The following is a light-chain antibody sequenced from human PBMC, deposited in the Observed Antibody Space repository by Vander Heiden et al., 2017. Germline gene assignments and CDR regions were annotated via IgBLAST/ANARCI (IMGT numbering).Light chain of an antibody. CDR1: PAAVYSGHY. CDR3: LLSYNGVRV. CDR2: ETS. Sequence: QAVVTQETSLTVSPGGTVTLTCAPSPAAVYSGHYPLCVQQRPGQAPRTLIYETSNKHSWAPSRFSGSRLGGKAALTLSGAQPEDEAAYYCLLSYNGVRVFGGGTKLTVL. J-gene: IGLJ2*01. V-gene: IGLV7-46*01.